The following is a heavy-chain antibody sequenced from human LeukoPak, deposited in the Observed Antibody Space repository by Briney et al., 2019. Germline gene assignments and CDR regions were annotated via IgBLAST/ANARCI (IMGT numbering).Heavy chain of an antibody. CDR2: IYSGGST. J-gene: IGHJ4*02. V-gene: IGHV3-53*01. D-gene: IGHD2-8*01. Sequence: PGGSRRLSXAASGFTVSSNYMSWVRQAPGKGLEWVSVIYSGGSTYYADSVKGRFTISRDNSKNTLYLQMNSLRAEDTAVYYCARGYCTNGVCYDYWGPGTLVTVSS. CDR3: ARGYCTNGVCYDY. CDR1: GFTVSSNY.